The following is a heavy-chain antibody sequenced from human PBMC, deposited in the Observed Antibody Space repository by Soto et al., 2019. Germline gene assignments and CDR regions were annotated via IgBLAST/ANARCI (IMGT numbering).Heavy chain of an antibody. CDR2: IIPLFGTP. V-gene: IGHV1-69*12. CDR1: GGTFSSYA. CDR3: ARDRYSDSSGFYFESGY. D-gene: IGHD3-22*01. J-gene: IGHJ4*02. Sequence: QVHLVQSGAEVKKPGSSVKVSCKASGGTFSSYAISWVRQAPGQGLEWMGGIIPLFGTPKYAQKFQGRVTITADESTSTAYMELSSLTSEDTAFYYCARDRYSDSSGFYFESGYWGQGTLVTVSS.